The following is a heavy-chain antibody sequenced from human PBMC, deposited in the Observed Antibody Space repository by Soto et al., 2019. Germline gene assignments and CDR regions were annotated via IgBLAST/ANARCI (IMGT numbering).Heavy chain of an antibody. CDR1: GGSISSSSYY. CDR2: IYYSGST. CDR3: ARHRYNWNYHSDY. J-gene: IGHJ4*02. Sequence: QLLESGPGLVKPSETLSLTCTVSGGSISSSSYYWGWIRQPPGKGLEWIGSIYYSGSTYYNPSLKSRVTISVDTSKNQFSLKLSSVTAADTAVYYCARHRYNWNYHSDYWGQGTLVTVSS. V-gene: IGHV4-39*01. D-gene: IGHD1-7*01.